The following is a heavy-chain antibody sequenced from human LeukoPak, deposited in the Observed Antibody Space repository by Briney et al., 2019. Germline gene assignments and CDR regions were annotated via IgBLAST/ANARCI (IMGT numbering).Heavy chain of an antibody. J-gene: IGHJ4*02. D-gene: IGHD5-18*01. CDR1: GVSISSYY. V-gene: IGHV4-59*01. CDR2: IYYSGST. CDR3: ARDTGYGVDF. Sequence: SETLSLTCTVSGVSISSYYWSWIRQPPGKGLEWIAYIYYSGSTNYNPSLQSRVTLSVDTSKNQFSLKLYSVTAADTAVYYCARDTGYGVDFWGQGILVTVSS.